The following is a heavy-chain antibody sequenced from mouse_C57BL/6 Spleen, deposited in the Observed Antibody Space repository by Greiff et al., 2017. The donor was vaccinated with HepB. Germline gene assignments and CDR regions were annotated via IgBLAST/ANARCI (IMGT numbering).Heavy chain of an antibody. CDR3: ATPYYYGSSLYAMDY. V-gene: IGHV14-2*01. CDR2: IDPEDGET. Sequence: VQLKESGAELVKPGASVKLSCTASGFNIKDYYMHWVKQRTEQGLEWIGRIDPEDGETKYAPKFQGKATITADTSSNTAYLQLSSLTSEDTAVYYCATPYYYGSSLYAMDYWGQGTSVTVSS. CDR1: GFNIKDYY. D-gene: IGHD1-1*01. J-gene: IGHJ4*01.